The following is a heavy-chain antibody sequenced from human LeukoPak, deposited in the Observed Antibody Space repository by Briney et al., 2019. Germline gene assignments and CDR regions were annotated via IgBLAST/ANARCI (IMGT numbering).Heavy chain of an antibody. CDR1: GYTFTSYG. Sequence: GASVEVSCKASGYTFTSYGISWVRQAPGQGLEWMGWISAYNGNTNYAQKLQGRVTMTTDTSTSTAYMELRSLRSDDTAVYYCARDPDDSSGYTRDYWGQGTLVTVSS. CDR2: ISAYNGNT. CDR3: ARDPDDSSGYTRDY. V-gene: IGHV1-18*01. D-gene: IGHD3-22*01. J-gene: IGHJ4*02.